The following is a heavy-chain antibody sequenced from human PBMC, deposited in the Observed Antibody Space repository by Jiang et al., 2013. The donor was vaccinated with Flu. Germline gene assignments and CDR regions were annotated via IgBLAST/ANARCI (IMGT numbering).Heavy chain of an antibody. D-gene: IGHD6-19*01. CDR2: INHSGST. J-gene: IGHJ1*01. Sequence: CAVYGGSFSGYYWSWIRQPPGKGLEWIGEINHSGSTNYNPSLKSRVTISVDTSKNQFSLKLSSVTAADTAVYYCARGLGYSSGWALEYFQHWGQGTLVTVSS. CDR1: GGSFSGYY. CDR3: ARGLGYSSGWALEYFQH. V-gene: IGHV4-34*01.